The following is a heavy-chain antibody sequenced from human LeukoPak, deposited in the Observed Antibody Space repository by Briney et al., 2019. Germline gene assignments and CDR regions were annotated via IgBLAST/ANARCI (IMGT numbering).Heavy chain of an antibody. CDR2: IIPIFGTA. D-gene: IGHD3-3*01. J-gene: IGHJ6*03. Sequence: ASVKVSCKASGGTFSSYAISWVRQAPGQGLEWMGGIIPIFGTANHAQKFQGRVTITTDESTSTAYMELSSLRSEDTAVYYCASSPSITIFGVVTDYYMDVWGKGTTVTVSS. CDR1: GGTFSSYA. V-gene: IGHV1-69*05. CDR3: ASSPSITIFGVVTDYYMDV.